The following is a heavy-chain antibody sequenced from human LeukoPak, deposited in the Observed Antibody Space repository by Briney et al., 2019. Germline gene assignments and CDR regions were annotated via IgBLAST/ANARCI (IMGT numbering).Heavy chain of an antibody. D-gene: IGHD1/OR15-1a*01. CDR1: GFSFSDHY. J-gene: IGHJ6*02. V-gene: IGHV3-11*05. CDR3: ARVTSSYGMDV. CDR2: ISSSSSYT. Sequence: GGSLRLSCAASGFSFSDHYMSWIRQAPGKGLEWVSYISSSSSYTNYADSVKGRFTISRDNGKNSLYLQMNSLRAEDTAVYYCARVTSSYGMDVWGQGTTVTVSS.